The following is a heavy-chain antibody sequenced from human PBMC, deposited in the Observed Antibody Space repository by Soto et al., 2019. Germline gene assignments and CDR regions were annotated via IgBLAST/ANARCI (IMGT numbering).Heavy chain of an antibody. CDR2: IDPSDSYT. Sequence: GESLKIACKGSVYSFTSYWISWVRQMPGKGLEWMGRIDPSDSYTNYSPSFQGHVTISADKSISTAYLQWSSLKASDTAMYYCARPSEIAVAGREFDYWGQGTLVTVSS. D-gene: IGHD6-19*01. J-gene: IGHJ4*02. V-gene: IGHV5-10-1*01. CDR3: ARPSEIAVAGREFDY. CDR1: VYSFTSYW.